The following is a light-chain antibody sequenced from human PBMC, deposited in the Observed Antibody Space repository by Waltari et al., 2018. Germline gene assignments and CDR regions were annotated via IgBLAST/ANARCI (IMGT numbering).Light chain of an antibody. CDR1: SSDVGAYNY. J-gene: IGLJ1*01. CDR2: DVS. Sequence: QSALSQPASVSESPGQSITISCSGSSSDVGAYNYVPWYQQHPGKAPNLVIFDVSNRPSGVSNRFSGSKSDNTASLTISGLQAEDEADYYCSSYTFSSTLVFGTGTKVTVL. CDR3: SSYTFSSTLV. V-gene: IGLV2-14*03.